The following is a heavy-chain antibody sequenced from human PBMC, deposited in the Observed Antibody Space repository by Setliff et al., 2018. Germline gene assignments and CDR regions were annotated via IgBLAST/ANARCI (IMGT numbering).Heavy chain of an antibody. CDR1: GYTFTSYG. CDR2: ISAYNGNT. V-gene: IGHV1-18*01. CDR3: ARDPSLTGILNYYYYYYMDV. J-gene: IGHJ6*03. Sequence: GASVKVSCKASGYTFTSYGISWVRQAPGQGLEWMGWISAYNGNTNYAQKLQGRVTMTTDTSTSTAYMGLRSLRSDDTAVYYCARDPSLTGILNYYYYYYMDVWGKGTTVTVSS. D-gene: IGHD7-27*01.